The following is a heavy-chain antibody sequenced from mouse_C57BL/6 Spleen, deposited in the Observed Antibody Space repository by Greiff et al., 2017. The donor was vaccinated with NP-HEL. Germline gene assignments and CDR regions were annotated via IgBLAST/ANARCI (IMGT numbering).Heavy chain of an antibody. J-gene: IGHJ1*03. CDR3: TTQYDYDDV. V-gene: IGHV14-4*01. CDR2: IDPENGDT. Sequence: VKLQESGAELVRPGASVKLSCTASGFNIKDDYMHWVKQRPEQGLEWIGWIDPENGDTEYASKFQGKATITADTSSNTAYLQLSSLTSEDTAVYYCTTQYDYDDVWGTGTTVTVSS. D-gene: IGHD2-4*01. CDR1: GFNIKDDY.